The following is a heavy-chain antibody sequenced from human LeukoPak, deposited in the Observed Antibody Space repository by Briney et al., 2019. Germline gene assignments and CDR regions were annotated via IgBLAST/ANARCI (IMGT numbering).Heavy chain of an antibody. J-gene: IGHJ4*02. Sequence: SETLSLTCTVSGYSISSGYYWGWIRQPPGKGLAWIGSIYHSGSTYYNPSLKSRVTISVDTSKNQFSLKLSSVTAADTAVYYCARGRDYDYVWGSSITFDYWGQGTLVTVSS. CDR3: ARGRDYDYVWGSSITFDY. V-gene: IGHV4-38-2*02. CDR2: IYHSGST. CDR1: GYSISSGYY. D-gene: IGHD3-16*01.